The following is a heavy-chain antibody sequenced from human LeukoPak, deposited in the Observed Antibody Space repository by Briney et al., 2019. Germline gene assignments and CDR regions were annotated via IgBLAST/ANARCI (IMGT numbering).Heavy chain of an antibody. V-gene: IGHV4-34*01. Sequence: PSETLSLTCAVYGGSFSGYYWSWIRQPPGKGLEWIGEINHSGSTNYNPSLKSRVTISVDTSKNQFSLKLSSVTAADTAVYYCARMTSGSRSGWYDRPQGYYYYGMDVWGQGTTVTVSS. D-gene: IGHD6-19*01. CDR2: INHSGST. J-gene: IGHJ6*02. CDR1: GGSFSGYY. CDR3: ARMTSGSRSGWYDRPQGYYYYGMDV.